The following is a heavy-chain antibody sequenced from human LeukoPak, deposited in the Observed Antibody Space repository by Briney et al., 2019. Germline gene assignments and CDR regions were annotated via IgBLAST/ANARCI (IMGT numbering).Heavy chain of an antibody. J-gene: IGHJ4*02. CDR2: IKQDGSEK. Sequence: GGPLRLSCAASGFTFSSYWMNWVRQAPGKGLEWVANIKQDGSEKYYVDSVKGRFTISRDNAKNSLYLQMNSLRAEDTAVYYCGCSRTFDYWGQGTLVTVSS. CDR3: GCSRTFDY. V-gene: IGHV3-7*01. D-gene: IGHD2-2*01. CDR1: GFTFSSYW.